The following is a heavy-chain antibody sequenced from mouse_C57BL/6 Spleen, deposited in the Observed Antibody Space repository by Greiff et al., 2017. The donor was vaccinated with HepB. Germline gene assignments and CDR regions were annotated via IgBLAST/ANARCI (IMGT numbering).Heavy chain of an antibody. Sequence: VQLQQSGPELVKPGASVKMSCKASGYTFTDYNMHWVKQSHGKSLEWIGYINPNNGGTSYNQKFKGKATLTVNKSSSTAYMELRSLTSEDSAVYYCLIYYYGSSPFDYWGQGTTLTVSS. CDR1: GYTFTDYN. CDR3: LIYYYGSSPFDY. J-gene: IGHJ2*01. CDR2: INPNNGGT. D-gene: IGHD1-1*01. V-gene: IGHV1-22*01.